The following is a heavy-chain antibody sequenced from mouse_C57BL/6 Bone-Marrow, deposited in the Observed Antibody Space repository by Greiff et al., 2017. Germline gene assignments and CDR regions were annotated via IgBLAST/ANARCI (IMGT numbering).Heavy chain of an antibody. J-gene: IGHJ4*01. CDR2: IDPSDSET. CDR3: ASLSTVGARGYAMDY. Sequence: QVQLQQPGAELVRPGSSVKLSCKASGYTFTSYWMHWVQQRPIQGLEWIGNIDPSDSETHYNQKFKDKATLTVDNTSSTAYMQLSSLTSEDSAVDYCASLSTVGARGYAMDYWGQGTSVTVSS. D-gene: IGHD1-1*01. CDR1: GYTFTSYW. V-gene: IGHV1-52*01.